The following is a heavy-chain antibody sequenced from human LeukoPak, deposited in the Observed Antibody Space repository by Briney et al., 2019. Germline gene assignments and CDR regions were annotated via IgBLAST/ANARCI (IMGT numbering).Heavy chain of an antibody. V-gene: IGHV3-15*01. Sequence: GGSLRLSCAASGFPFSNAWMSWVRQAPGKGLEWVGRIKSKTDGGKTDYAAPVQGRFSISRDDTENTLYLQMNGLNTEDTAVYYCSTVSPYYGSGTTSPDSWGQGTLVVVSS. CDR2: IKSKTDGGKT. CDR1: GFPFSNAW. J-gene: IGHJ4*02. D-gene: IGHD3-10*01. CDR3: STVSPYYGSGTTSPDS.